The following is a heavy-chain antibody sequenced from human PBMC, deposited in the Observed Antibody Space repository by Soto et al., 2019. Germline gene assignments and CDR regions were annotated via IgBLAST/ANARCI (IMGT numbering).Heavy chain of an antibody. J-gene: IGHJ4*01. D-gene: IGHD2-2*01. Sequence: LRLCCAASGFIFNNAWMNWVSQTPRKSREWVGRLKTKTDNGTISYGGSVKGRFTISRDDSKDTLYLQMNSLKTEDTAVYYCTAIFPPPAAPTFAYWGHGNRGTVSS. CDR2: LKTKTDNGTI. CDR1: GFIFNNAW. CDR3: TAIFPPPAAPTFAY. V-gene: IGHV3-15*06.